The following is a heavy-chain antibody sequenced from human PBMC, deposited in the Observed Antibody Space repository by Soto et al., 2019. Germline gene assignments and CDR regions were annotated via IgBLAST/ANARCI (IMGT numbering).Heavy chain of an antibody. V-gene: IGHV3-23*01. D-gene: IGHD3-16*01. CDR2: ISGSGGST. CDR1: GFTFSSYA. CDR3: ALGLGDFGSNPLDY. Sequence: PGGSLRLSCAASGFTFSSYAMNWVRQAPGKGLEWVSAISGSGGSTYYADSVKGRFTISRDNSKNTLYLQVNRLRAEDTAVYYCALGLGDFGSNPLDYWGQGTLVTVSS. J-gene: IGHJ4*02.